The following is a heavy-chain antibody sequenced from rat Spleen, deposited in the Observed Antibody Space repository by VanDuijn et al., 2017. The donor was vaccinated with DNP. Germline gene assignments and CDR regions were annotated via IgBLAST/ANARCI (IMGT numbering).Heavy chain of an antibody. CDR3: AIYFHSGDNWFGY. Sequence: EVQLVESGGDLVQPGRSLKLSCVASRFTLNNFWMTWFRQVPRKGLEWVASIPSSGDSTYYPDSVKGRFTISRDIAKNTLYLQMNSLRSEDTATYHCAIYFHSGDNWFGYWGQGTLVTVSS. V-gene: IGHV5-31*01. CDR1: RFTLNNFW. CDR2: IPSSGDST. D-gene: IGHD1-1*01. J-gene: IGHJ3*01.